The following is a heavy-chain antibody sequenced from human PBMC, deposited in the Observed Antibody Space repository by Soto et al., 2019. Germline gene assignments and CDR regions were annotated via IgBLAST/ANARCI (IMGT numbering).Heavy chain of an antibody. Sequence: GGSLRLSCAASGFTFSSYWMSWVRQAPGKGLEWVANIKQDGSEKYYVDSVKGRFTISRDNAKNSLYLQMNSLRAEDTAVYYCAREVQLNKEGYGMEVWGQGTTVTVSS. D-gene: IGHD1-1*01. CDR1: GFTFSSYW. CDR3: AREVQLNKEGYGMEV. J-gene: IGHJ6*02. V-gene: IGHV3-7*01. CDR2: IKQDGSEK.